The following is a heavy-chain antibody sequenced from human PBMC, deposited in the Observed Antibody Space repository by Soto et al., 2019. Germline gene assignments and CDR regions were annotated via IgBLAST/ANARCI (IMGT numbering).Heavy chain of an antibody. CDR1: GFTFSIYG. V-gene: IGHV3-33*01. CDR2: IWYDGSNK. J-gene: IGHJ4*02. CDR3: ARPLYGSGPLFG. D-gene: IGHD3-10*01. Sequence: PGGSLRLSCAASGFTFSIYGMHWVRQAPGKGLEWVAVIWYDGSNKYYADSVKGRFTISRDNSKNTLYLQMNSLRAEDTAVYYCARPLYGSGPLFGWGQGTLVTVSS.